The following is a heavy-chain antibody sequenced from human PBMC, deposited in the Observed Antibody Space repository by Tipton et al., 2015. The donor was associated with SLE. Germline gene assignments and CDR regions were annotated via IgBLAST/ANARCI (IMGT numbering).Heavy chain of an antibody. V-gene: IGHV4-59*08. CDR2: IHYTGST. D-gene: IGHD4-11*01. J-gene: IGHJ4*02. CDR1: GGSVGNYY. Sequence: TLSLTCTVSGGSVGNYYWSWIRQSPGKGLEWIGYIHYTGSTEYNPSLKSRVTISVDTSKNQFSLRLSSVTAADTAVYYCARHRDHSDYEFDYWGQGTLVTVSS. CDR3: ARHRDHSDYEFDY.